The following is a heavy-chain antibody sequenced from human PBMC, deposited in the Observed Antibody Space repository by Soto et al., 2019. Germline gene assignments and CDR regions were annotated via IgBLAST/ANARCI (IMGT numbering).Heavy chain of an antibody. CDR2: IKSKTDGGTT. J-gene: IGHJ3*02. CDR3: TTPSPSNIVRMVYADAFDI. CDR1: GFTFSNAW. Sequence: GGSLRLSCAASGFTFSNAWMSWVRQAPGKGLEWVGRIKSKTDGGTTDYAAPVKGRFTISRDDSKNTLYLQMNSLKTEDTAVYYCTTPSPSNIVRMVYADAFDIWGQGTMVTVSS. D-gene: IGHD2-8*01. V-gene: IGHV3-15*01.